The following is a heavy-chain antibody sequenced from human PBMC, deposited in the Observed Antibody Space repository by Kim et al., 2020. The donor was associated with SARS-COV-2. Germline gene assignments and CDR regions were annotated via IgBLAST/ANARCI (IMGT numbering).Heavy chain of an antibody. CDR2: INGGGINN. CDR3: GEMVVMDDNNDFYYYAM. J-gene: IGHJ6*01. V-gene: IGHV3-23*01. Sequence: GGSLRLSCVASGFTFDSYSMSWVHQAPGKGLERVSVINGGGINNFYAYSMGSLFTTCGDNTKNTLYLQKSSRADEDTAHYYCGEMVVMDDNNDFYYYAM. CDR1: GFTFDSYS. D-gene: IGHD3-3*01.